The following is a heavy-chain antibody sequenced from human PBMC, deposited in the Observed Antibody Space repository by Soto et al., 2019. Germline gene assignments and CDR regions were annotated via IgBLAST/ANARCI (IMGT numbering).Heavy chain of an antibody. J-gene: IGHJ4*02. CDR2: ISSSSSYT. V-gene: IGHV3-11*06. Sequence: PWWCERLSGAASGFAFSGYYMSWIRQAPGKGLEWVSYISSSSSYTNYADSVKGRFTISRDNAKNSLYLQMNSLRAEDTAVYYCARVGGVCSGGSCYNYFDYWGQGTLVTVSS. CDR1: GFAFSGYY. CDR3: ARVGGVCSGGSCYNYFDY. D-gene: IGHD2-15*01.